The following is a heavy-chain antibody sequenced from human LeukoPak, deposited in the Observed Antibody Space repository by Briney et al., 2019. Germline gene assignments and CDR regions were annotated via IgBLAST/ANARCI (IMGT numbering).Heavy chain of an antibody. D-gene: IGHD3-22*01. J-gene: IGHJ4*02. CDR2: ISSSSSYI. Sequence: GGSLRLSCAASGFTFSSYSMKGVRQAPGKGLEWVSSISSSSSYIYYADSVKGRFTISRDNAKNSLYLQMNSLRAEDTAVYYCARDYRRYYYDSSGYYPGDYWGQGTLVTVSS. CDR1: GFTFSSYS. V-gene: IGHV3-21*01. CDR3: ARDYRRYYYDSSGYYPGDY.